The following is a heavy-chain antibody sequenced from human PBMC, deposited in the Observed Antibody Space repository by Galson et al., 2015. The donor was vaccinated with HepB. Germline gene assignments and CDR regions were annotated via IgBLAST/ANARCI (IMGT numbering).Heavy chain of an antibody. CDR2: IAPSGDNT. D-gene: IGHD6-13*01. J-gene: IGHJ6*02. CDR3: AKDIGLQLVRSRSYYYGNDV. Sequence: SLRLSCAASGFTFSYYAMAWVRQAPGKGLEWISAIAPSGDNTYSEDSVTGRFTISRDHAKNSLYLQLNSLRAEDTALYYCAKDIGLQLVRSRSYYYGNDVWGQGTTVTVS. CDR1: GFTFSYYA. V-gene: IGHV3-9*01.